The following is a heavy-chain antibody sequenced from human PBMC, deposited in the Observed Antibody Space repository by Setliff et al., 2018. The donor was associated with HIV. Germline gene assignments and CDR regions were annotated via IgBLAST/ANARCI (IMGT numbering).Heavy chain of an antibody. Sequence: GGSLRLSCAGSGSGGSGFTFSDYYMSWVRQAPGKGLEWLSYISSSGTTTYYADSVKGRFTISRDNAKNSVLLQMNSLRVEDTAVYYCARFRLYHYSNKVDYWGQGTLVTVSS. CDR2: ISSSGTTT. D-gene: IGHD4-4*01. J-gene: IGHJ4*02. CDR1: GFTFSDYY. V-gene: IGHV3-11*04. CDR3: ARFRLYHYSNKVDY.